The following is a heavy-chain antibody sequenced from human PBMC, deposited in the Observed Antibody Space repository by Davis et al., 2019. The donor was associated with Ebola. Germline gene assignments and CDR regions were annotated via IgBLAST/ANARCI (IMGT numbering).Heavy chain of an antibody. D-gene: IGHD3-22*01. V-gene: IGHV4-30-4*07. CDR3: ARGDSYYDPSGYYAGPEAPDH. J-gene: IGHJ4*02. CDR1: GGSISSGGYS. Sequence: LRLSCAVSGGSISSGGYSWSWIRQPPGKGLEWIGYYYYTGSTYYNPSLKSRVTISVDTSKNQFSLKLTSVTAADTAVYYCARGDSYYDPSGYYAGPEAPDHWGQGTLVSVSS. CDR2: YYYTGST.